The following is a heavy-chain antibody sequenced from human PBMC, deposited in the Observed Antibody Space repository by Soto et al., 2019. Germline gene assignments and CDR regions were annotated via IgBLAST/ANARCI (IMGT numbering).Heavy chain of an antibody. CDR3: ARGVYYYGPGREPYYYYYGMDV. V-gene: IGHV1-18*01. CDR2: ISAYNGNT. J-gene: IGHJ6*02. Sequence: ASVKVSCKASGYTFTSYGISWVRQAPGQGLEWMGWISAYNGNTNCAQKLQGRVTMTTDTSTSTAYMELRSLRSDDTAVYYCARGVYYYGPGREPYYYYYGMDVWGQGTTVTFSS. D-gene: IGHD3-10*01. CDR1: GYTFTSYG.